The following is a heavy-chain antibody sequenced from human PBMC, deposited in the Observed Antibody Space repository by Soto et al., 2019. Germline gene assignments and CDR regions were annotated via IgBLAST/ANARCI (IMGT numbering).Heavy chain of an antibody. CDR1: GFTFSSYA. Sequence: PGGSLRLSCAASGFTFSSYAMSWVRQAPGKGLEWVSAISGSGGSTYYADSVKGRFTISRDNSKNTLYLQMNSLRAEDTAVYYCAKDMITFGGVIVLPFDYWGQGTLVTVSS. CDR2: ISGSGGST. J-gene: IGHJ4*02. D-gene: IGHD3-16*02. CDR3: AKDMITFGGVIVLPFDY. V-gene: IGHV3-23*01.